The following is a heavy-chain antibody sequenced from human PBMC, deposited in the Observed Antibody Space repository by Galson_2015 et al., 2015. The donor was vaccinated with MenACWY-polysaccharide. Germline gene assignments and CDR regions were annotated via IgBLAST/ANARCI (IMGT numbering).Heavy chain of an antibody. CDR3: ARAPTASGGHCSRTTCFGWFDT. D-gene: IGHD2-2*01. Sequence: SLRLSCAASGFTFSSYAIHWVRQAPGKGLEWVAIISYDGSNKYYADSVKGQFTISRDNSKNTMYLQMNSLKSDDTAVYYCARAPTASGGHCSRTTCFGWFDTWGQGSLVTVSS. CDR2: ISYDGSNK. V-gene: IGHV3-30-3*01. J-gene: IGHJ5*02. CDR1: GFTFSSYA.